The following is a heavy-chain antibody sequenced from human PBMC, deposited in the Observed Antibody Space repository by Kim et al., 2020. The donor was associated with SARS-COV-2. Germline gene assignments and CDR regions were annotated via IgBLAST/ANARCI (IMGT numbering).Heavy chain of an antibody. Sequence: SYNPSLKRRVTISVDTSKNQFSLKLSSVTAADTAVYYCARQGLFDNWFDPWGQGTLVTVSS. V-gene: IGHV4-39*01. D-gene: IGHD3-16*01. J-gene: IGHJ5*02. CDR3: ARQGLFDNWFDP.